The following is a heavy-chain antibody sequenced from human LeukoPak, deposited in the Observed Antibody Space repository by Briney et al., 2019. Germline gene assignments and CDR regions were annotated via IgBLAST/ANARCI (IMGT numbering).Heavy chain of an antibody. Sequence: GGSLRLSCAASGFTFSSYWMSWVRQAPGKGLEWVGYINQDEGHKDYVDSVKGRFTVYRDNAKNSLYLQMNSLRVDDTAVYYCVRGVELWGQGKLVTVSS. D-gene: IGHD1-7*01. J-gene: IGHJ4*02. V-gene: IGHV3-7*04. CDR3: VRGVEL. CDR1: GFTFSSYW. CDR2: INQDEGHK.